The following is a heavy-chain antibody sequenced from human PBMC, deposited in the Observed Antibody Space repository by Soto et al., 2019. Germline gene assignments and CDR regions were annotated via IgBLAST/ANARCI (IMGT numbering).Heavy chain of an antibody. D-gene: IGHD6-19*01. Sequence: GGSQRLSCAASAFTFSSYWMSWVRQAPGKGLEWVATINQDGSEKYYVDPVKGRFTISRDNAKNSLFLQMNSLRAEDTAVYYCATDGPIAVSAPGNYYGMDVWGQGTTVTVSS. CDR1: AFTFSSYW. V-gene: IGHV3-7*03. CDR3: ATDGPIAVSAPGNYYGMDV. CDR2: INQDGSEK. J-gene: IGHJ6*02.